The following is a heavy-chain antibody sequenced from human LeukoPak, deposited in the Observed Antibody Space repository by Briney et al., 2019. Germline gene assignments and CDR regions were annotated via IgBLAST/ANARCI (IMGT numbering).Heavy chain of an antibody. D-gene: IGHD3-22*01. CDR2: IYYTGST. CDR3: ARSSYYDISLRAFDI. J-gene: IGHJ3*02. Sequence: SETLSLTCTVSGDSVTSSSYYWNWIRQPPGEGLEWIGYIYYTGSTNYSPSLKSRVTISVDTSNSQFSLRLSSVSAADTAVYYCARSSYYDISLRAFDIWGQGAMVIVSS. V-gene: IGHV4-61*01. CDR1: GDSVTSSSYY.